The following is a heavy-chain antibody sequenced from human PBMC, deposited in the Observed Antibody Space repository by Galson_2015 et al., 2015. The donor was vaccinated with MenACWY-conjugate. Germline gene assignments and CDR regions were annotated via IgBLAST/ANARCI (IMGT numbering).Heavy chain of an antibody. CDR2: IYWDDDR. Sequence: PALVKPTQTLTLTCTFSGFSLTTYRVGVGWIRQPPGEALEWLAIIYWDDDRRYSPSLKSRLSITKDTSKNQVVLTMINMDPVDTATYFCAHIMITFGGVSALDAFDFWGQGTRVTVSS. J-gene: IGHJ3*01. V-gene: IGHV2-5*02. CDR3: AHIMITFGGVSALDAFDF. D-gene: IGHD3-16*01. CDR1: GFSLTTYRVG.